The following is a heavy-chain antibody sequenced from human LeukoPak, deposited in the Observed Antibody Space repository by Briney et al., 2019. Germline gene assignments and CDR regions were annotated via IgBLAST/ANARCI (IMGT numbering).Heavy chain of an antibody. J-gene: IGHJ5*02. CDR1: GFTFSNYW. Sequence: GGSLRLSCVASGFTFSNYWMHWVRQPPGKGLVWVSRIYVDGRTTNYADSVKGRFTISRDNAKNTVYLEMNSLSVEDTATYYCIRDFRSADLWGQGALVTVTS. V-gene: IGHV3-74*01. CDR2: IYVDGRTT. CDR3: IRDFRSADL.